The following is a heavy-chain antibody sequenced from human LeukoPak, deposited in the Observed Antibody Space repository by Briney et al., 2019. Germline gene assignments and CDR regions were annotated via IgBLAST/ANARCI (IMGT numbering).Heavy chain of an antibody. D-gene: IGHD1-14*01. CDR1: GYTYTDYY. V-gene: IGHV1-2*02. CDR2: INPNSGDT. CDR3: ASSPSYIRY. J-gene: IGHJ4*02. Sequence: ASVKVSCKASGYTYTDYYIHWVRQAPGQGLEWMGWINPNSGDTNYAQNSQGRVTMTRDTSISTAYMELSRLTSDDTAVYYCASSPSYIRYWGQGTLVTVSS.